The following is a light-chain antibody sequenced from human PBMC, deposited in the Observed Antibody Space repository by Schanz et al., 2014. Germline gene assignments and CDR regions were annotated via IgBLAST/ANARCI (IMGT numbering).Light chain of an antibody. Sequence: EIVMTQSPATLSVSPGERVTLSCRASQSVSSNLAWYQQKPGQSPRVLIYDASKRATGIPARFSGSGSGSGFTLTISSLQSEDFAVYYCQQYNDWPRTFGQGTKVEI. CDR1: QSVSSN. CDR3: QQYNDWPRT. J-gene: IGKJ1*01. V-gene: IGKV3D-15*01. CDR2: DAS.